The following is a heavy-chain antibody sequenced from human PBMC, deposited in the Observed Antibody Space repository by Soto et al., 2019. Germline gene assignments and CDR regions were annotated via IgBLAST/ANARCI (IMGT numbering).Heavy chain of an antibody. J-gene: IGHJ3*02. CDR1: GFTFSTYA. CDR2: IRGSGDTT. V-gene: IGHV3-23*01. D-gene: IGHD4-17*01. CDR3: AKVGVTTGAFDI. Sequence: EVQLLESGGGLVQPGGSLRLSCAASGFTFSTYAMSWVRQAPGKGLEWVSAIRGSGDTTYYADSVKGRFTISRDNSKNTLYLQMNSLRAEDTAVYYCAKVGVTTGAFDIWGQGTMVTVSS.